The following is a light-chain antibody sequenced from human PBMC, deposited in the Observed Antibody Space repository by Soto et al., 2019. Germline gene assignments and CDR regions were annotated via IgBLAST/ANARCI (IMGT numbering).Light chain of an antibody. CDR3: QEYCSPPYT. CDR2: GAS. J-gene: IGKJ2*01. V-gene: IGKV3-20*01. Sequence: EIVLTQSPGTLSLSPGERATLSCRASQSVSSSYLAWYQQKPGQAPRLLIYGASSSATGIPDWCVGSGSGDFFSRTISRLGPEGVGVDYWQEYCSPPYTFGQRTTVAI. CDR1: QSVSSSY.